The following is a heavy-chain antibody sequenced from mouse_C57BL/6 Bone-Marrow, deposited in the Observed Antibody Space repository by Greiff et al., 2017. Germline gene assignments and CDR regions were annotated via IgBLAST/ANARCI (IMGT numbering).Heavy chain of an antibody. D-gene: IGHD2-1*01. Sequence: QVQLQQSGPELVKPGASVKISCKASGYSFTSYYIHWVKQRPGQGLEWIGWIYPGSGNTKYNEKFKGKATLTADTSSSTAYMQLSSLTSEDSAVYYCARGGNNWYFDVWGTGTTVTVAS. CDR1: GYSFTSYY. CDR3: ARGGNNWYFDV. V-gene: IGHV1-66*01. J-gene: IGHJ1*03. CDR2: IYPGSGNT.